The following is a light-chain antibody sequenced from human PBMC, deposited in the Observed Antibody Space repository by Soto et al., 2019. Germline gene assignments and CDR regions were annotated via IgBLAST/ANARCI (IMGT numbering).Light chain of an antibody. CDR2: DAS. CDR1: QNVDHW. CDR3: QRYNSNSRT. J-gene: IGKJ1*01. Sequence: DIQMTQSPSTLSASVGDRVTITCRPSQNVDHWVAWYQQKPGKAPKFLIYDASNLESGVPSRFSGRGSGTEFTLTISSLQPDDFATYYCQRYNSNSRTFGQGTRV. V-gene: IGKV1-5*01.